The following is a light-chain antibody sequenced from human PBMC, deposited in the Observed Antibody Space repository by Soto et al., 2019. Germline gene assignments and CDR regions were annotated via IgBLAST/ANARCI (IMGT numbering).Light chain of an antibody. CDR3: EQYSAYPFT. Sequence: DIQMTQSPSSLSASVGDRVTITCRASQDISNYVAWFQQKPWRHPKSLIYAASTLQSGVPSKFSGSGSGTDFTLTISSLQPEDFATYFCEQYSAYPFTFGPGTKVDIK. CDR1: QDISNY. V-gene: IGKV1-16*02. CDR2: AAS. J-gene: IGKJ3*01.